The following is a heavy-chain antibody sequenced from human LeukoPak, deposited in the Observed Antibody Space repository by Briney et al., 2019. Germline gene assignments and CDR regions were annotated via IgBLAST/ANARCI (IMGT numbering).Heavy chain of an antibody. CDR3: ARGGSADYFQN. CDR1: GYTFTGYN. J-gene: IGHJ1*01. D-gene: IGHD3-16*01. Sequence: ASVKVSCKASGYTFTGYNIHWVRQAPGQGLEWMGCINPNRCDTEYAQKFQGRVTMTRDTSITTAYMELSRLTSDDTAVYYCARGGSADYFQNWGQGTLATVCS. V-gene: IGHV1-2*02. CDR2: INPNRCDT.